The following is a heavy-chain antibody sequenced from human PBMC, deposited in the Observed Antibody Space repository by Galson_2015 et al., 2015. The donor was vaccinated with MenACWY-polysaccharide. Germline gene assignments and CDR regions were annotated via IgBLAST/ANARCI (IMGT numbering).Heavy chain of an antibody. CDR3: ARCASSSCYWFDP. CDR1: GYTFTNYA. CDR2: INTNTGNP. J-gene: IGHJ5*02. D-gene: IGHD6-13*01. Sequence: SVKVSCKASGYTFTNYAMSWVRQAPGQGLECMGWINTNTGNPTYAQGFTGRFVFSLDTSVSTAYLQITSLKAEDTAVYYCARCASSSCYWFDPWGQGTLVTVSS. V-gene: IGHV7-4-1*02.